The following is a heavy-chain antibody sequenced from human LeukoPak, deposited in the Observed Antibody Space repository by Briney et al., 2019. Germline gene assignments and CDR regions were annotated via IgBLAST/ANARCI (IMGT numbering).Heavy chain of an antibody. D-gene: IGHD3-10*01. CDR1: GGSISSGSYY. Sequence: PSETLSLTCTVSGGSISSGSYYWSWIRQPAGKGLEWIGRIYTSGSTNYNPSLKSRVTISVDTSKNQFSLKLSSVTAADTAVYYCARDPPYYYGSGSYYGSRSLRGDYWGQGTLVTVSS. CDR3: ARDPPYYYGSGSYYGSRSLRGDY. CDR2: IYTSGST. J-gene: IGHJ4*02. V-gene: IGHV4-61*02.